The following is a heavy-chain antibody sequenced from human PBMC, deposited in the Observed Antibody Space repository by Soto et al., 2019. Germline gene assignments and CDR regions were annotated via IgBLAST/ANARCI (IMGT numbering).Heavy chain of an antibody. CDR3: ARETQLEDIVVVVAYYYFDY. CDR2: IKQDGSEK. D-gene: IGHD2-15*01. CDR1: GFTFSSYW. V-gene: IGHV3-7*01. J-gene: IGHJ4*02. Sequence: GGSLRLSCAASGFTFSSYWMSWVRQAPGKGLEWVANIKQDGSEKYYVDSVKGRFTISRDNAKNSLYLQMNSLRAEDTAVYYCARETQLEDIVVVVAYYYFDYWGQGTLVTVSS.